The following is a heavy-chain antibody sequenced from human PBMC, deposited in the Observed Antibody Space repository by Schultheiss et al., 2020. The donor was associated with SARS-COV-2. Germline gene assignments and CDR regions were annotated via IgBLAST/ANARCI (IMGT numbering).Heavy chain of an antibody. J-gene: IGHJ6*02. V-gene: IGHV4-59*01. D-gene: IGHD2-2*01. CDR3: ARGVVPAAYYYYGMDV. Sequence: SETLSLTCTVSGGSISSYYWSWIRQPPGKGLEWIGYIYYSGSTNYNPSLKSRVTISVDTSKNQFSLKLSSVTAADTAVYYCARGVVPAAYYYYGMDVWGQGTTVTVSS. CDR1: GGSISSYY. CDR2: IYYSGST.